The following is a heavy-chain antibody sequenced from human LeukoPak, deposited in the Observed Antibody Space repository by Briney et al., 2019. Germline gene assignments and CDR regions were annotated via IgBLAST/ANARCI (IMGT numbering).Heavy chain of an antibody. CDR2: ISYDGSNK. Sequence: GGSLRLSCAASGFTFSSYAMHCVRQAPGKGLEWVAVISYDGSNKYYADSVKGRFTISRDNSKNTLYLQMNSLRAEDTAVYYCARDGTVTIDYWGQGTLVTVSS. J-gene: IGHJ4*02. D-gene: IGHD4-17*01. CDR3: ARDGTVTIDY. CDR1: GFTFSSYA. V-gene: IGHV3-30-3*01.